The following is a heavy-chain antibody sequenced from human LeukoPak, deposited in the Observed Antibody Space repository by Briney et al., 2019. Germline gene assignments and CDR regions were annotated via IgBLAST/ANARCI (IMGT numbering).Heavy chain of an antibody. Sequence: GGSLGLSCAASGFTFSSYAMHWVRQAPGKGLEWVAVISYDGSNKYYADSVKGRFTISRDNSKNTLYLQMNSLRAEDTAVYYCARTIYDILTGLDYWGQGTLVTVSS. CDR3: ARTIYDILTGLDY. J-gene: IGHJ4*02. CDR1: GFTFSSYA. V-gene: IGHV3-30-3*01. CDR2: ISYDGSNK. D-gene: IGHD3-9*01.